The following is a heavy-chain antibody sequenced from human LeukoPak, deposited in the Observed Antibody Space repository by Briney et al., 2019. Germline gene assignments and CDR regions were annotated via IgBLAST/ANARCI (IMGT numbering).Heavy chain of an antibody. CDR1: GGSINNYY. J-gene: IGHJ4*02. CDR3: ARHSIPDYTFDY. Sequence: SETLSVTCTVSGGSINNYYWSWIRQPPGKALEWIGYIYSTGSTNYNPSLKSRVTFSIDTSKNQFSLKLNSVTAADTAMYYCARHSIPDYTFDYWGQGTLVTVSS. V-gene: IGHV4-59*08. D-gene: IGHD4-11*01. CDR2: IYSTGST.